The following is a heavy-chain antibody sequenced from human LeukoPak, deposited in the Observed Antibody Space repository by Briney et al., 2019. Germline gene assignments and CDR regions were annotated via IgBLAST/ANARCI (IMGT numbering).Heavy chain of an antibody. CDR3: TTDPPRYCSSSSCHLGY. Sequence: GGSLRLSCAASGFSFSNVWMNWVRQAPVKGLEWVGRVKSKPDGGTTDYAAPVKGRFTISRDDLKNTLYLQMNGLKIEDIAVYYCTTDPPRYCSSSSCHLGYWGQGTLVTVSS. V-gene: IGHV3-15*07. CDR1: GFSFSNVW. D-gene: IGHD2-2*01. J-gene: IGHJ4*02. CDR2: VKSKPDGGTT.